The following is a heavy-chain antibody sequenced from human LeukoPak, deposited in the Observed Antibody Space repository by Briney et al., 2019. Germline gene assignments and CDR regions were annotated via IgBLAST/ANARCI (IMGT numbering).Heavy chain of an antibody. CDR1: GFTLSSYA. V-gene: IGHV3-23*01. D-gene: IGHD5-18*01. Sequence: GGSLRLSCAASGFTLSSYAMSWVRQAPGKGLEWVSAISGSGGSTYYADSVKGRFTISRDNSKNTLYLQMNSLRAEDTAVYYCAKDLIDEDTALDYWGQGTLVTVSS. J-gene: IGHJ4*02. CDR2: ISGSGGST. CDR3: AKDLIDEDTALDY.